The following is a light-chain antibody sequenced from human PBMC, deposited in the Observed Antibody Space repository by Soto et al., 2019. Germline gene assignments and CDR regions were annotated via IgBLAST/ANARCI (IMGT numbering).Light chain of an antibody. CDR1: QNVWTY. CDR2: GAS. J-gene: IGKJ2*02. Sequence: DIKMTQSPSSLSASVGDRVTITCRASQNVWTYLNWYQQKPGKAPRLLLYGASDLEDGVPARFSGSGSGTEFSLTISSLQPEDFATYFCQQTFYIPRTFGQGTKVDIK. V-gene: IGKV1-39*01. CDR3: QQTFYIPRT.